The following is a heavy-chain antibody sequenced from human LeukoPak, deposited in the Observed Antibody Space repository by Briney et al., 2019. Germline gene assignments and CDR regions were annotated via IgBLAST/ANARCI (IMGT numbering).Heavy chain of an antibody. CDR1: GYTFTSYY. D-gene: IGHD2-15*01. CDR3: AREGYCSGGSCYFFDY. CDR2: INPSGGST. Sequence: ASVKVSCKASGYTFTSYYMHWVRQAPGQGLEWMGIINPSGGSTSYAQKFQGRVTMTRDTSTSTVYMELSSLRSEDTAVYYCAREGYCSGGSCYFFDYWGQGTLVTVSS. J-gene: IGHJ4*02. V-gene: IGHV1-46*01.